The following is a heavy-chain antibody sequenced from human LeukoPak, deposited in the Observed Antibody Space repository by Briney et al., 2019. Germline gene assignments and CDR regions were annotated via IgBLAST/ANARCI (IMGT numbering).Heavy chain of an antibody. V-gene: IGHV3-9*01. CDR1: GFTFDDYA. D-gene: IGHD3-10*01. CDR2: ISWNSGSI. J-gene: IGHJ6*02. Sequence: GRSLRLSCAASGFTFDDYAMHWVRQAPGKGLEWVSGISWNSGSIGYADSVKGRFTISRDNAKNSLYLQMNSLRAEDTALYYCAKDLRGSNYYYGMDVWGQGTTVTVSS. CDR3: AKDLRGSNYYYGMDV.